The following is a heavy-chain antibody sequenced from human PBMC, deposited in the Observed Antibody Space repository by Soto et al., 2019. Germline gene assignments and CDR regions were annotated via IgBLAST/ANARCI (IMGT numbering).Heavy chain of an antibody. Sequence: ASVKVSCKTSGDNFKKNVFTWVRQAPGQGLEWMGGTIPALGKTHCIEKFQGRVTITVDDATRTVYMEVRDLTSEDTAIYYCARGPFRPSAMDVWGQGTTVTVSS. CDR1: GDNFKKNV. V-gene: IGHV1-69*10. J-gene: IGHJ6*02. D-gene: IGHD3-10*01. CDR2: TIPALGKT. CDR3: ARGPFRPSAMDV.